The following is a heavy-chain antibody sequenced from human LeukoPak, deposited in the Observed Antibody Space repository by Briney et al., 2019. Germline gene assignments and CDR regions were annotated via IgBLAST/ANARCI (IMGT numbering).Heavy chain of an antibody. CDR1: GGSISSSSYY. CDR3: ARDRYYYDSSGYYYIDY. Sequence: SETLSLTCTVSGGSISSSSYYWGWIRQPPGKGLEWIGSIYYSGSTYYNPSLKSRVTMSGDTSKNQFSLKLSSVTAADTAVYYCARDRYYYDSSGYYYIDYWGQGTLVTVSS. CDR2: IYYSGST. D-gene: IGHD3-22*01. J-gene: IGHJ4*02. V-gene: IGHV4-39*07.